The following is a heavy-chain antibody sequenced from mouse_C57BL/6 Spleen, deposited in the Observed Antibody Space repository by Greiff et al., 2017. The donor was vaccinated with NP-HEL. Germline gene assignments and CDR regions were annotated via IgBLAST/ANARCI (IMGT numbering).Heavy chain of an antibody. Sequence: VQLQQSGAELVRPGASVKLSCKASGYTFTDYYINWVKQRPGQGLEWIARIYPGSGNTYYNEKFKGKATLTAEKSSSTAYMQLSSLTSEDSAVYLCARKNYGSSYGFAYWGQGTLVTVSA. CDR2: IYPGSGNT. V-gene: IGHV1-76*01. CDR1: GYTFTDYY. CDR3: ARKNYGSSYGFAY. D-gene: IGHD1-1*01. J-gene: IGHJ3*01.